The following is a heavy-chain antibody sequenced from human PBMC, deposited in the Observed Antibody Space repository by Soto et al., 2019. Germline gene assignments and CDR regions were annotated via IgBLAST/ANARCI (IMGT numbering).Heavy chain of an antibody. J-gene: IGHJ6*02. V-gene: IGHV3-72*01. CDR1: GFIFSDHY. D-gene: IGHD3-3*01. CDR3: ATNGYYDFWSGYYTRGAYYYYYGMDV. CDR2: IRNKLNGFTT. Sequence: PGGSLRLSCAASGFIFSDHYMEWVRQAPGKGLEWVGRIRNKLNGFTTEYAASVRGRFTISRDDSKNLVYLQMNSLKIEDTAVYYCATNGYYDFWSGYYTRGAYYYYYGMDVWGQGTTVTVSS.